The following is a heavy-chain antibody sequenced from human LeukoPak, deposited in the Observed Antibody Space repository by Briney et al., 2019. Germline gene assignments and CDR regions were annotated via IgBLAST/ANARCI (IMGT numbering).Heavy chain of an antibody. CDR2: VCGSGVST. Sequence: PAGSLRLSCAAPGFTFSNYAISWVRQAPGKGPESASRVCGSGVSTYYADSVKGRFTISRDNSKTTLYLQMTSLRAEDTAVYYCAKNNDFDYWGQGTLVTVSS. J-gene: IGHJ4*02. CDR1: GFTFSNYA. D-gene: IGHD2-8*01. V-gene: IGHV3-23*01. CDR3: AKNNDFDY.